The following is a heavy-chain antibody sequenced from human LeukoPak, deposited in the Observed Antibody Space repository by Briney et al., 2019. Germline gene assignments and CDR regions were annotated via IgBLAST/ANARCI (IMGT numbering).Heavy chain of an antibody. CDR3: ARGSGYSGYAE. CDR2: IGSSSSYI. D-gene: IGHD5-12*01. J-gene: IGHJ4*02. Sequence: GGSLRLSCAASGFTFSSYTMTWVRQAPGKGLEWVSSIGSSSSYIYYADSLKGRFTISRDNAKNSLYLRMNSLRAEDTAVYYCARGSGYSGYAEWGQGTLVTVSS. CDR1: GFTFSSYT. V-gene: IGHV3-21*01.